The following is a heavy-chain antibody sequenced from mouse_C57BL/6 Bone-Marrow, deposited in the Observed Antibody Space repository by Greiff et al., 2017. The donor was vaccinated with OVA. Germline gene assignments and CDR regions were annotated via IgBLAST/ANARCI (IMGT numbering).Heavy chain of an antibody. D-gene: IGHD1-1*01. CDR3: ARGNSGSSFYAMDY. Sequence: EVKVEESVAELVRPGASVKLSCTASGFNIKNTYMHWVKQRPEQGLEWIGRIDPANDNTKYAPKFQGKATMTADTSSNTAYLQLSSLSSEDTAVYCCARGNSGSSFYAMDYWGQGTSVTVSS. V-gene: IGHV14-3*01. J-gene: IGHJ4*01. CDR2: IDPANDNT. CDR1: GFNIKNTY.